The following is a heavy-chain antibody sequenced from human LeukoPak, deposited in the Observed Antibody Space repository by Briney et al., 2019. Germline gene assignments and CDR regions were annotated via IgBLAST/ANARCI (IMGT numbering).Heavy chain of an antibody. CDR2: INSDGSST. J-gene: IGHJ4*02. CDR3: AGHDYGSGN. Sequence: GGSLRLSCAASGLTFGSYWMHWVRQAPGKGLVWVSRINSDGSSTSYADSVKGRFTISRDNAKNTLYLQMNSLRAEDTAVYYCAGHDYGSGNWGQGTLVTVSS. CDR1: GLTFGSYW. V-gene: IGHV3-74*01. D-gene: IGHD3-10*01.